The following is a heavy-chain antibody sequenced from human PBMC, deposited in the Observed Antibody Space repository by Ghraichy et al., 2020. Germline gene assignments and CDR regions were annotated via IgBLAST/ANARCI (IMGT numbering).Heavy chain of an antibody. D-gene: IGHD3-10*01. J-gene: IGHJ2*01. Sequence: GGSLRLSCAASGFTFSDYYLSWIRQAPGKGLEWVSHISSSGSTIYYADSVKDRFTISRDNAKKSMYLELNRLRAEDTAVYYCASMRFYYGSGIFPDWYFDLWGRGTLVTVSS. V-gene: IGHV3-11*01. CDR1: GFTFSDYY. CDR3: ASMRFYYGSGIFPDWYFDL. CDR2: ISSSGSTI.